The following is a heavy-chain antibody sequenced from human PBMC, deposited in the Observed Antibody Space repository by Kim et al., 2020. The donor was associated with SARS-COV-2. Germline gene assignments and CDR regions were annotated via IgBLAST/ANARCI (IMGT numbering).Heavy chain of an antibody. J-gene: IGHJ6*02. CDR2: INPSGGST. V-gene: IGHV1-46*01. CDR1: GYTFTSYY. CDR3: ARAGVGSQDYYYYYGMDV. Sequence: ASVKVSCKASGYTFTSYYMHWVRQAPGQGLEWMGIINPSGGSTSYAQKFQGRVTMTRDTSTSTVYMELSSLRSEDTAVYYCARAGVGSQDYYYYYGMDVWGQGTTVTVSS.